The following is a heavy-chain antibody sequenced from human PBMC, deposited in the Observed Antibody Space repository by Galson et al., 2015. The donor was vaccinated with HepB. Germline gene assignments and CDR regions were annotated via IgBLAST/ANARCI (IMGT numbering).Heavy chain of an antibody. D-gene: IGHD2-21*01. CDR1: GFTFSSSS. V-gene: IGHV3-7*03. CDR3: TRDRAYSRFDY. J-gene: IGHJ4*02. Sequence: SLRLSCAASGFTFSSSSMAWLRQAPGKGLEWVANINGDGTTKNYVYSVKGRFTISRDNAKNSLYLQMNSLRADDTAVYYRTRDRAYSRFDYWGQGNVVTVSS. CDR2: INGDGTTK.